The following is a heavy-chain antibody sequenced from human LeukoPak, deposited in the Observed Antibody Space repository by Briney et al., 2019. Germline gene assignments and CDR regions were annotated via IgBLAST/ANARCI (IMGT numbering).Heavy chain of an antibody. CDR1: GGSISSSYYY. V-gene: IGHV4-39*01. CDR3: ARQYGYNLWFFDY. CDR2: IYFSGNT. J-gene: IGHJ4*02. Sequence: PSETLSLTCTVSGGSISSSYYYWGWIRRPPGKELEWIGSIYFSGNTYYNPSLKSRVTISVDTSKNQFSLKLNSVTAADTAVYYCARQYGYNLWFFDYWGQGTLVTVSS. D-gene: IGHD5-24*01.